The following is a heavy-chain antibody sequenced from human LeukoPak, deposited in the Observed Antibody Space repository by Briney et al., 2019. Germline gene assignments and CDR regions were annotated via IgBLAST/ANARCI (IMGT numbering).Heavy chain of an antibody. CDR1: GFTFSSYG. CDR3: AKDGYYGSGSYYKNQQYYFDY. V-gene: IGHV3-30*02. CDR2: IRYDGSNK. Sequence: GGSLRLSCAASGFTFSSYGMHWVRQAPGKGLEWVAFIRYDGSNKYYADSVKGRFTISRDNSKNTLYLQMNSLRAEDTAVYYCAKDGYYGSGSYYKNQQYYFDYWGQGTLVTVSS. D-gene: IGHD3-10*01. J-gene: IGHJ4*02.